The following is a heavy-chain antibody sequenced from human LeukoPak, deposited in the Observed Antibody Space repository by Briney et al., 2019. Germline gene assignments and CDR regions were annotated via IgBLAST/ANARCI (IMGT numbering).Heavy chain of an antibody. CDR2: ITHSGST. Sequence: SETLSLTCAVYGGSFSNYYWSWIRQPPGKGLEWIGEITHSGSTNYNPSLKSRVSISVDTPKNQFSLRLTSVAAADTAVYYCAPIFGDYSDFDYWGQGTLVTVSS. CDR1: GGSFSNYY. CDR3: APIFGDYSDFDY. J-gene: IGHJ4*01. D-gene: IGHD4-17*01. V-gene: IGHV4-34*01.